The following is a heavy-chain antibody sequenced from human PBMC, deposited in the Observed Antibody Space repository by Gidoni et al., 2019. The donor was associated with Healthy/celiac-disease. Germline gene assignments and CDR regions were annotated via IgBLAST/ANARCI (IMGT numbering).Heavy chain of an antibody. CDR3: AGYRYSGSYSLYAFDI. J-gene: IGHJ3*02. Sequence: EVQLVESGGGLVQPGGSLRLSCAASGFTFSSYSMNWVRQAPGKGLEWVSYISSSSSTIYYADSVKGRFTISRDNAKNSLYLQMNSLRDEDTAVYYCAGYRYSGSYSLYAFDIWGQGTMVTVSS. V-gene: IGHV3-48*02. CDR1: GFTFSSYS. CDR2: ISSSSSTI. D-gene: IGHD1-26*01.